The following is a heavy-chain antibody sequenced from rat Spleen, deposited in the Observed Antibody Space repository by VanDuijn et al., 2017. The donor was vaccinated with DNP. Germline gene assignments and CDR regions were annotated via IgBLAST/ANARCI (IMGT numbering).Heavy chain of an antibody. CDR3: ARIAASMDA. CDR2: ISYDGGST. D-gene: IGHD1-2*01. V-gene: IGHV5-22*01. CDR1: GFTFSDYY. Sequence: EVQLVESGGDLVQPGRSLKLFCAASGFTFSDYYMAWVRQAPTKGLEWVASISYDGGSTYYRDSVKGRFTISRDNAKSTLYLQINSLTSEDMATYYCARIAASMDAWGQGTSVTVSS. J-gene: IGHJ4*01.